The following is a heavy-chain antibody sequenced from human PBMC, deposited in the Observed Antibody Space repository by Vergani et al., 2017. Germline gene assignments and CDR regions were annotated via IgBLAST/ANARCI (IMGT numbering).Heavy chain of an antibody. J-gene: IGHJ6*03. D-gene: IGHD1-7*01. CDR1: GFSLNTRGVS. V-gene: IGHV2-5*04. Sequence: QITLKESGPTLVKPTQTLTLTCTFSGFSLNTRGVSVAWIRQPPGKALDWLALIYWNDDQHYSPSLNNRVTITKDTSKNQVVLTMTNMDYVDTGTYYCVYRKTECGTTGCFYPFYYYDYMDVWGKGTTVTDSS. CDR3: VYRKTECGTTGCFYPFYYYDYMDV. CDR2: IYWNDDQ.